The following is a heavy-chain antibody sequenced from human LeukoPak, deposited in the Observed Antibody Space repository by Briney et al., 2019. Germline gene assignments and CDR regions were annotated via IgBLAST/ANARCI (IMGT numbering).Heavy chain of an antibody. Sequence: GGSLRLSCTASGFTFGDYAMSWLRQAPGKGLEWVGFIRSKAYGGTIEYAASVKGRFTISRDDSKSIAYLQMNSLKTEDTAVYYCTKSIVVVPAVPDYWGQGTLVTVSS. D-gene: IGHD2-2*01. CDR2: IRSKAYGGTI. CDR3: TKSIVVVPAVPDY. V-gene: IGHV3-49*03. CDR1: GFTFGDYA. J-gene: IGHJ4*02.